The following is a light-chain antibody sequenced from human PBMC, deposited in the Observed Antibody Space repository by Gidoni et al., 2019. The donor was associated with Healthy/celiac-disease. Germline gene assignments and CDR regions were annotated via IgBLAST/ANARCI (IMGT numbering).Light chain of an antibody. CDR1: QSVSSY. Sequence: EIVLTQSPATLSLSPGERATLPCRASQSVSSYLAWYQQKPGQAPRPLIHDASNRATGIPARFSGSGSGTDFTLTISSLEPEDFAVYYCQQRSKAFGQGTKLEIK. CDR3: QQRSKA. J-gene: IGKJ2*01. V-gene: IGKV3-11*01. CDR2: DAS.